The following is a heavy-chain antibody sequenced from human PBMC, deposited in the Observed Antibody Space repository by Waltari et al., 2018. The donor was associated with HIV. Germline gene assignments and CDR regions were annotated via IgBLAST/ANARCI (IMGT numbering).Heavy chain of an antibody. V-gene: IGHV3-23*01. CDR3: AKGCGSGYYYYGMDV. CDR1: GLPFSRYD. Sequence: EVQLLESAGGLVQPGGSVRLSCAAPGLPFSRYDMSWVRQAPGKGLEWVSAISGSGGSTYYADSVKGRFTISRDNSKNTLYLQMNSLRAEDTAVYYCAKGCGSGYYYYGMDVWGQGTTVTVSS. J-gene: IGHJ6*02. D-gene: IGHD2-21*01. CDR2: ISGSGGST.